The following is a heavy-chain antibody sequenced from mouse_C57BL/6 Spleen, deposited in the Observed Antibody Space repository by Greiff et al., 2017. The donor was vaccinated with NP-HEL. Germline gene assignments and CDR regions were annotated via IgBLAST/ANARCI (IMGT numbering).Heavy chain of an antibody. V-gene: IGHV1-85*01. D-gene: IGHD2-2*01. Sequence: QVQLKESGPELVKPGASVKLSCKASGYTFTSYDINWVKQRPGQGLEWIGWLYPRDGSTKYNEKFKGTATLTVDTSSSTAYMELHSLTSEDSAVYFCARGGYDGDWYFDVWGTGTTVTVSS. CDR3: ARGGYDGDWYFDV. J-gene: IGHJ1*03. CDR2: LYPRDGST. CDR1: GYTFTSYD.